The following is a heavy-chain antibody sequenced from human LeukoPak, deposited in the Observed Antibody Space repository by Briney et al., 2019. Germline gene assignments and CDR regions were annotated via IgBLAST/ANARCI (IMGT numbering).Heavy chain of an antibody. J-gene: IGHJ2*01. CDR3: ARSGYSYDSAVYWNFDL. CDR2: VSYSGTT. CDR1: GGSISSYY. D-gene: IGHD5-18*01. Sequence: SETLSLTCTVSGGSISSYYWSWIRQPPGKGLEWIGYVSYSGTTKYNPSLKSRVTMSVDMSKYRLSLRLTSVTAADTAVYYCARSGYSYDSAVYWNFDLWGRGTLVTVSS. V-gene: IGHV4-59*01.